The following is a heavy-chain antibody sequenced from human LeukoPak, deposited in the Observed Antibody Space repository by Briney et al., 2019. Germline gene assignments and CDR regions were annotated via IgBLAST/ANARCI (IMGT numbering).Heavy chain of an antibody. V-gene: IGHV3-21*01. CDR2: ISSSSSYI. CDR3: ARAVDSGSYYDAFDM. CDR1: GFTFSSYS. D-gene: IGHD1-26*01. J-gene: IGHJ3*02. Sequence: GGSLRLSCAASGFTFSSYSMNWVRQAPGKGLEWVSSISSSSSYIYYADSVKGRFTISRDNAKNSLYLQMNSLRAEDTAVYYCARAVDSGSYYDAFDMWGQGTMVTVSS.